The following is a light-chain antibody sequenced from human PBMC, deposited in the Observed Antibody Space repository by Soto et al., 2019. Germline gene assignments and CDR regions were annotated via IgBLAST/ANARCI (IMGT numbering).Light chain of an antibody. J-gene: IGKJ1*01. CDR1: QSVSSY. CDR3: QQYGSSGT. Sequence: EIVFTQSPANLSLSPGEKAKISCRASQSVSSYLAWYKQKPGQAPRLLIYGASNRATGIPDRFSGSGSGTDFTLTIRRLEPEDFAVYYCQQYGSSGTFGQGTKLDI. V-gene: IGKV3-20*01. CDR2: GAS.